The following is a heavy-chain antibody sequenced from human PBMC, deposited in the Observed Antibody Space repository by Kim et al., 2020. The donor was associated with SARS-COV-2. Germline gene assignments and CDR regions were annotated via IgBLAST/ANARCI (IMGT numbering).Heavy chain of an antibody. CDR3: ARDGDSSSIDY. D-gene: IGHD6-13*01. CDR2: IYYSGST. J-gene: IGHJ4*02. CDR1: GGSISSSSYY. V-gene: IGHV4-39*07. Sequence: SETLSLTCTVSGGSISSSSYYWGWIRQPPGKGLEWIGSIYYSGSTYYNPSLKSRVTISVDTSKNQFSLKLSSVTAADTAVYYCARDGDSSSIDYWGQGTL.